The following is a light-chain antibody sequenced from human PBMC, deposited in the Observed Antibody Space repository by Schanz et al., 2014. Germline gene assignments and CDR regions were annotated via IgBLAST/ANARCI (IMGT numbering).Light chain of an antibody. Sequence: ETVMTQSPATLSVSPGERATLSCRASQSVSSLLAWYHQRPGQAPRLLIYGASTRATGIPDRFSGSGSGTEFTLTISSLQSEDVAVYYCQQYNNWPVTFGPGTKVDI. CDR2: GAS. V-gene: IGKV3D-15*01. CDR3: QQYNNWPVT. CDR1: QSVSSL. J-gene: IGKJ3*01.